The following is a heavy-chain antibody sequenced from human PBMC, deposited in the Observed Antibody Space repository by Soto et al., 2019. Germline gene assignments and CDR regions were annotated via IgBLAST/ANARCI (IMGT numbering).Heavy chain of an antibody. J-gene: IGHJ4*02. Sequence: HPGGSLRLSCAASGFTFSSYWMSWVRQAPGQGLEWVANVRNDGSTEYYVDSVKGRFTISKDNAKNSLYLQMHSLRAEDTAVYYCVRDRHPFLLTAYSELSYFDYWGQGALVTVSS. CDR2: VRNDGSTE. D-gene: IGHD3-9*01. CDR3: VRDRHPFLLTAYSELSYFDY. CDR1: GFTFSSYW. V-gene: IGHV3-7*01.